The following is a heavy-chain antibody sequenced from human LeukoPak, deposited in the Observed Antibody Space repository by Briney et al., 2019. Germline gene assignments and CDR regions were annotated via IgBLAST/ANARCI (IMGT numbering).Heavy chain of an antibody. J-gene: IGHJ4*02. CDR3: ARDIVRTGYSGYDPLNYFDY. V-gene: IGHV1-18*01. D-gene: IGHD5-12*01. Sequence: ASVKVSCRASGYTFTSYGISWVRQAPGQGLEWMGWISAYNGNTNYAQKLQGRVTMTTDTSTSTAYMELRSLRSDDTAVYYCARDIVRTGYSGYDPLNYFDYWGQGTLVTVSS. CDR2: ISAYNGNT. CDR1: GYTFTSYG.